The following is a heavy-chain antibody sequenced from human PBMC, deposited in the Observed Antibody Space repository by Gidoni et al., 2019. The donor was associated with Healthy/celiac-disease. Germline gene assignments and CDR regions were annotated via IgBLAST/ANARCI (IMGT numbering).Heavy chain of an antibody. CDR3: AKDLWDCGGDCYSIGGFGY. CDR1: GFTFSSYG. Sequence: QVQLVESGGGVVQPGRYLRLSCAASGFTFSSYGMHWVRQAPGKGLEWVAVISYDGSNKDYADSVKGRFTISRDNSKNTLYLQMNSLRAEDTAVYYCAKDLWDCGGDCYSIGGFGYWGQGTLVTVSS. J-gene: IGHJ4*02. D-gene: IGHD2-21*02. V-gene: IGHV3-30*18. CDR2: ISYDGSNK.